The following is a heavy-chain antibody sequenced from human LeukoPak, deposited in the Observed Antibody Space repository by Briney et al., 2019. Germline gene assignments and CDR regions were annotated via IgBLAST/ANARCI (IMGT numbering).Heavy chain of an antibody. D-gene: IGHD3-22*01. Sequence: SETVSLTCAVYGGSFSGYYWSWIRQPPGKGLERIGEINHSGSTNYNPSLKSRVTISVDTSKNQFSLKLSSVTAADTAVYYCARVDYYDSSGFDYWGQGTLVTVSS. CDR2: INHSGST. CDR3: ARVDYYDSSGFDY. V-gene: IGHV4-34*01. J-gene: IGHJ4*02. CDR1: GGSFSGYY.